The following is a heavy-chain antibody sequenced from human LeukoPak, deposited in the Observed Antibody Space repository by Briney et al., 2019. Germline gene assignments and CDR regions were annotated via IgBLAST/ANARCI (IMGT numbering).Heavy chain of an antibody. CDR3: ARVRGSNYYDSSGYSGAFDI. Sequence: GGSLRLSCAASGFTFDDYGMSWVRQAPGKGLEWVSGINWNGGSTGYADSVKGRFTISRDNAKNSLYLQMNSLRAEDTALYYCARVRGSNYYDSSGYSGAFDIWGQGTMVTVSS. D-gene: IGHD3-22*01. CDR1: GFTFDDYG. V-gene: IGHV3-20*04. J-gene: IGHJ3*02. CDR2: INWNGGST.